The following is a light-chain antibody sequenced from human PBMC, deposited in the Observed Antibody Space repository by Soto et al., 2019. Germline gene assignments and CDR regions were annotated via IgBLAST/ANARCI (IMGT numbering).Light chain of an antibody. CDR3: QHYDGSPRT. J-gene: IGKJ2*01. CDR1: QSVNNNF. CDR2: GVF. Sequence: ETVLTQSPGAVSLSPGERVTLSCRTSQSVNNNFLAWYQQKPGQAPRLLIYGVFNRASGIPDRFSGSGSGTDFTLTISGLEPEDSAVYYCQHYDGSPRTFGQGTKLEIK. V-gene: IGKV3-20*01.